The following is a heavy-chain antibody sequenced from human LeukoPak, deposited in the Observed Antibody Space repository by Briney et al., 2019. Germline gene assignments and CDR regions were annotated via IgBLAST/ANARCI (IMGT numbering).Heavy chain of an antibody. V-gene: IGHV4-39*07. CDR1: GGSISSSSHY. Sequence: SETLSLTCTVSGGSISSSSHYWGWIRQPPGKGLEWIGSIYYSGSTYYNPSLKSRVTISVDTSKNQFSLKLSSVTAADTAVYYCAREESIVARRMGYWGQGTLVTVSS. D-gene: IGHD6-6*01. CDR2: IYYSGST. J-gene: IGHJ4*02. CDR3: AREESIVARRMGY.